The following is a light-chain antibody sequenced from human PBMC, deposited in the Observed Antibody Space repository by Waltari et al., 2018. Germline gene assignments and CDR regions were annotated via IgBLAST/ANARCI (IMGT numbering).Light chain of an antibody. Sequence: EVGMTQSPATLSVSPGERVTLSCRASQSVGSNLAWYQQKPGQVPSLLIYGASTRATGIPARFRGSGSGTEFNLTINNLQSEDFAVYYCQQYNKWPPITFGQGTRLEIK. V-gene: IGKV3-15*01. CDR2: GAS. CDR3: QQYNKWPPIT. J-gene: IGKJ5*01. CDR1: QSVGSN.